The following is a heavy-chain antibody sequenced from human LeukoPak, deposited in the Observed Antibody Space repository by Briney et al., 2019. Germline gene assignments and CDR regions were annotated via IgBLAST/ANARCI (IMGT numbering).Heavy chain of an antibody. CDR2: IIPIFGTA. CDR3: ARDRLSVSPGQRMNWFDP. D-gene: IGHD1-1*01. CDR1: GGTFSSYA. V-gene: IGHV1-69*13. Sequence: SVKVSCXASGGTFSSYAISWVRQAPGQGLEWMGGIIPIFGTANYAQKFQGRVTITADESTSTAYMELCSLRSEDTAVYYCARDRLSVSPGQRMNWFDPWGQGTLVTVSS. J-gene: IGHJ5*02.